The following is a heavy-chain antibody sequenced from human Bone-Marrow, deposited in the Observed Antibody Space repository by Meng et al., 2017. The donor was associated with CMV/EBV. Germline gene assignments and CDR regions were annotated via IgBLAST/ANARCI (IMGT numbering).Heavy chain of an antibody. V-gene: IGHV4-38-2*01. CDR1: GFTFSNAW. D-gene: IGHD2-21*01. CDR2: IFYTGTT. CDR3: ARSGAPIALEAFDI. Sequence: GSLRLSCAASGFTFSNAWMSWVRQAPGKGLEWLGSIFYTGTTYSNPSLKSRLTISVYTSKNQFSLNLNSVTAADTAVYYWARSGAPIALEAFDIWGQGTMVTVSS. J-gene: IGHJ3*02.